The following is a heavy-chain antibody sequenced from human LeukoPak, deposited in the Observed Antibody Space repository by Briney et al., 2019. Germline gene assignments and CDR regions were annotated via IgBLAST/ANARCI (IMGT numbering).Heavy chain of an antibody. D-gene: IGHD4-17*01. CDR2: IYSGGST. CDR3: ARDFGRNGDFHAFDI. CDR1: GFTVSSNY. Sequence: PGGSLRLSCAASGFTVSSNYMSWVRQAPGKGLEWVSVIYSGGSTYYADSVKGRFTISRDNSKNTLYLQMNSLRAEDTAVYYCARDFGRNGDFHAFDIWGQGTMVTVSS. V-gene: IGHV3-66*01. J-gene: IGHJ3*02.